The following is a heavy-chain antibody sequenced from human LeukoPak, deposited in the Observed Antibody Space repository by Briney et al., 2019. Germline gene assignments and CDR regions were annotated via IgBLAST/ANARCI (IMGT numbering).Heavy chain of an antibody. CDR3: AKDIGEWELLGVHWFDP. J-gene: IGHJ5*02. CDR1: GFTFSSYA. Sequence: GGSLRLSCAVSGFTFSSYAMSWVRQAPGKGLEWVSAISGSGGSTYYADSVKGRFTISRDNSKNTLYLQMNSLRAEDTAVYYCAKDIGEWELLGVHWFDPWGQGTLVTVSS. V-gene: IGHV3-23*01. CDR2: ISGSGGST. D-gene: IGHD1-26*01.